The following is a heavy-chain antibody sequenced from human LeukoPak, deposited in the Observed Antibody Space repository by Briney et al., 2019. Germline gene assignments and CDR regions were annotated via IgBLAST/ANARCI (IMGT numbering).Heavy chain of an antibody. J-gene: IGHJ5*02. D-gene: IGHD6-19*01. CDR3: ARCRNWGYGSGWYGRRMAEFDP. CDR1: GYSISSGYY. V-gene: IGHV4-38-2*02. Sequence: SETLSLTCTVSGYSISSGYYWGWIRQPPGKGLEWIGSIYHSGSTYYNPSLKSRVTISVDTSKNQFSLKLSSVTAADTAVYYCARCRNWGYGSGWYGRRMAEFDPRGQGTLVTVSS. CDR2: IYHSGST.